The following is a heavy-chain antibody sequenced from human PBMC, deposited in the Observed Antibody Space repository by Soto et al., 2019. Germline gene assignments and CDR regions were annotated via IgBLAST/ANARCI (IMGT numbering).Heavy chain of an antibody. D-gene: IGHD4-17*01. CDR1: GGSISSGGYY. CDR3: ARDFGGDYSVGNWFDP. V-gene: IGHV4-31*03. Sequence: SETLSLTCTVSGGSISSGGYYWSWIRQHPGKGLEWIGYIYYSGSTYYNPSLKSRVTISVETSKNQFSLKLSSVTAADTAVYYCARDFGGDYSVGNWFDPWGQGTLLTV. J-gene: IGHJ5*02. CDR2: IYYSGST.